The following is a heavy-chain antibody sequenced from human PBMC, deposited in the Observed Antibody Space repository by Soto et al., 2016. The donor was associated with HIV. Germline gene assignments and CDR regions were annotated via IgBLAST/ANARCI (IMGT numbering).Heavy chain of an antibody. Sequence: QVQLVQSGAEVKKPGASVKVSCKASGYPFTGYYIYWVRQAPGQGLEWMGWINPNSGGTNYAQKFQGRVTMTRATSISTAYMDLNRLRSDDTAVYYCARVDDGFSPHFDYWAEGT. D-gene: IGHD3-3*01. CDR3: ARVDDGFSPHFDY. V-gene: IGHV1-2*02. CDR1: GYPFTGYY. CDR2: INPNSGGT. J-gene: IGHJ4*02.